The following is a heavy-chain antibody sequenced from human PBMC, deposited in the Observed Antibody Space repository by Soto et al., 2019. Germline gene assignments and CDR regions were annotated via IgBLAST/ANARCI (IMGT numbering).Heavy chain of an antibody. CDR3: ARAFCSGGSCYLDY. J-gene: IGHJ4*02. CDR1: GYTFTTFG. Sequence: QVQLVQSGGEVKKPGAAVKVSCKASGYTFTTFGLGWVRQAPGQGLEWMGWISAYSGNTEYPEKLPGRVTMTIDTATSTTYMELQSLRSDVTAVYYCARAFCSGGSCYLDYWGQGALVTVSS. V-gene: IGHV1-18*01. CDR2: ISAYSGNT. D-gene: IGHD2-15*01.